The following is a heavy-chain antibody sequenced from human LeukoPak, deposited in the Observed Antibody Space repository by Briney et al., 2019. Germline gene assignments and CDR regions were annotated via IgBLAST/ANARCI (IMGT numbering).Heavy chain of an antibody. CDR1: GGTFSSYA. J-gene: IGHJ6*02. Sequence: ASVKVSCKASGGTFSSYAISWVRQAPGQGLEWMGRIIPILGIANYAQKFQGRVTITADKSTSTAYMELSSLRSEDTAVYYCARARVIAAAGSAVYYYYGMDVWGQGTTVTVSS. V-gene: IGHV1-69*04. D-gene: IGHD6-13*01. CDR3: ARARVIAAAGSAVYYYYGMDV. CDR2: IIPILGIA.